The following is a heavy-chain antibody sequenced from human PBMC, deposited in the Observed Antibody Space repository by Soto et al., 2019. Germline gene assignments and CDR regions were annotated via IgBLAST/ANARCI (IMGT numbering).Heavy chain of an antibody. Sequence: QVQLVQSGAEVKKPGASVKVSCKASGYTFTGYYMHWVRQAPGQGLEWMGWINPNSGGTTYAQKFQGWVTMTRDTSISTAYMELSRLRSADTAVYYGARGFEGPAAMEDVWGQGTTVTFSS. J-gene: IGHJ6*02. D-gene: IGHD2-2*01. CDR2: INPNSGGT. CDR1: GYTFTGYY. V-gene: IGHV1-2*04. CDR3: ARGFEGPAAMEDV.